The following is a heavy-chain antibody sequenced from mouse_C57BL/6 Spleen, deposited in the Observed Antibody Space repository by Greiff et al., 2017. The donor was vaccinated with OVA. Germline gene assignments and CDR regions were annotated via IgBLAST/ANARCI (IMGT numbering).Heavy chain of an antibody. J-gene: IGHJ3*01. CDR3: ARPDDGYYPAWFAY. V-gene: IGHV5-17*01. CDR2: ISSGSSTI. CDR1: GFTFSDHG. Sequence: EVKLVESGGGLVKPGGSLKLSCAASGFTFSDHGMHWVRQAPEKGLEWVAYISSGSSTIYYADTVKGRFTISRDNAKNTLFLPMTSLRSEDTAMYYCARPDDGYYPAWFAYWGQGTLVTVSA. D-gene: IGHD2-3*01.